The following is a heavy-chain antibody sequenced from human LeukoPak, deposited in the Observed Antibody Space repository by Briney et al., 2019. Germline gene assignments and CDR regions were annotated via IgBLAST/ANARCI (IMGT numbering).Heavy chain of an antibody. V-gene: IGHV4-34*01. CDR3: ARGQGSWYGYGTLLY. CDR1: GGSFSGYY. CDR2: INHSGST. Sequence: PSETLSLTCAVYGGSFSGYYWSWIRQPPGKGLEGIGEINHSGSTNYNPSLKSRVTISVATSKTQFSLKLSSVTAADTAVYYCARGQGSWYGYGTLLYWGQGTLVTVSS. J-gene: IGHJ4*02. D-gene: IGHD6-13*01.